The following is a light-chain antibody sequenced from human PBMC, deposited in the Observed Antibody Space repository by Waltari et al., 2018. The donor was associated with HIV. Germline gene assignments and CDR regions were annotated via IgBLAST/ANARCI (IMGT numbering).Light chain of an antibody. Sequence: DIVMTQSPDSLTMSLGERATIRCKSSQSLLHTSNNKNSLAWYQQEPGQPPRLLIYWASIRESGVPDRFSGSGSGTDFTLTIDGLQAGDVAMYYCQQFSDPPRTFGRGTKVEI. CDR2: WAS. CDR3: QQFSDPPRT. J-gene: IGKJ1*01. V-gene: IGKV4-1*01. CDR1: QSLLHTSNNKNS.